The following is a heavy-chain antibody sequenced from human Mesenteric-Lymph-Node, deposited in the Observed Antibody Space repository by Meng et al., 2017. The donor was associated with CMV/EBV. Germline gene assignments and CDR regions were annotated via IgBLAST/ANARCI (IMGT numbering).Heavy chain of an antibody. CDR2: IYYNGDT. Sequence: GSLRLSCTVSGGSVRSGSFYWSWIRQPPGKGLEWIGYIYYNGDTKYNPSLKSRVTMSLDTSKNQFSLNLTSVTAADTAVYYCARAGATGTYFFLGLAVWGQGAQVTVSS. CDR3: ARAGATGTYFFLGLAV. J-gene: IGHJ4*02. D-gene: IGHD4-17*01. CDR1: GGSVRSGSFY. V-gene: IGHV4-61*01.